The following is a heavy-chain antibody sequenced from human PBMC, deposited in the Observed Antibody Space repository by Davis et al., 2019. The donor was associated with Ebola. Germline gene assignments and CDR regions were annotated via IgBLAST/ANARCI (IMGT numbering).Heavy chain of an antibody. J-gene: IGHJ4*02. CDR2: ISSSSSYT. V-gene: IGHV3-11*06. CDR1: GFTFSDYY. D-gene: IGHD2-8*01. CDR3: ARNYIVLMVYALDY. Sequence: GGSLRLSCAASGFTFSDYYMSWIRQAPGKGLEWVSYISSSSSYTNYADSVKGRFTISRDNAKNSLYLQMNSLRAEDTAVYYCARNYIVLMVYALDYWGQGTLVTVSS.